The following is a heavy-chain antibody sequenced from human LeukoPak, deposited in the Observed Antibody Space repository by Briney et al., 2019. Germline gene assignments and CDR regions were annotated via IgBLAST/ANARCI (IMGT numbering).Heavy chain of an antibody. Sequence: KPSETLSLTCAVYGGSFSGYYWSWIRQPPGKGLEWIGEINHSGSTNYNPSLKSRVTISVDTSKNQFSLKLSSVTAADTAVYYCASKSEMATIETWGQGTLVTVSS. CDR3: ASKSEMATIET. CDR2: INHSGST. D-gene: IGHD5-24*01. V-gene: IGHV4-34*01. J-gene: IGHJ5*02. CDR1: GGSFSGYY.